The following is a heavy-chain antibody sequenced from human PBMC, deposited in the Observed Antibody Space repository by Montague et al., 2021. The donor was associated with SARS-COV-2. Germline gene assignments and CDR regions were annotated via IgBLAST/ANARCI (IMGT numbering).Heavy chain of an antibody. CDR3: ARGGGYSNSPFGF. V-gene: IGHV4-59*01. CDR2: INHGGST. J-gene: IGHJ4*02. D-gene: IGHD6-13*01. CDR1: AGSISSNY. Sequence: SETLSLTCTVSAGSISSNYFNWIRQRPGKGLEWNGYINHGGSTDTNYNPSLKSRVTISVDTSKSQFTLSLISVTAADTAVYYCARGGGYSNSPFGFWGQGSLVSVSS.